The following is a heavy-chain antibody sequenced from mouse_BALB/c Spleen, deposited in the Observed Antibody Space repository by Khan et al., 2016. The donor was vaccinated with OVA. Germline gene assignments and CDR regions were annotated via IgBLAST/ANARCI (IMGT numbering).Heavy chain of an antibody. D-gene: IGHD2-14*01. J-gene: IGHJ3*01. Sequence: QVQLKEAGPGLVQPSQSLSITCTVSGFSLNTYGIHWIRQSLGKGLEWLGVIRSGGTTDYNGAFISRLNITKDNSKSQVVFKMNKLQSEDTALYFCARNSYMYDFAYWGQGTLVTVSA. CDR1: GFSLNTYG. CDR2: IRSGGTT. V-gene: IGHV2-2*01. CDR3: ARNSYMYDFAY.